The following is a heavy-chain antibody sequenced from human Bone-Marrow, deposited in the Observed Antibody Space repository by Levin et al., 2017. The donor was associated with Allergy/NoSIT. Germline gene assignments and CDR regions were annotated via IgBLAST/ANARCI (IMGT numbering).Heavy chain of an antibody. CDR1: GFTFGSYG. Sequence: GESLKISCVASGFTFGSYGMHWVRQAPGKGLEWVAVIWYDGSNEDYIESVKGRFTISRENSKNTLYLQMNSLRAEDTAVYYCGRRGYSGFLVDHWGQGTLVTVSS. CDR2: IWYDGSNE. V-gene: IGHV3-33*01. J-gene: IGHJ4*02. CDR3: GRRGYSGFLVDH. D-gene: IGHD5-12*01.